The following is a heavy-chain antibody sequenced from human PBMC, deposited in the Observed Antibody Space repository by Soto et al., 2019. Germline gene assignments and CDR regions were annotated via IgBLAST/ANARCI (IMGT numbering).Heavy chain of an antibody. Sequence: GGSLRLSCVASGFPFSSYAMSWVRQTPGKGLEWVSGISGSGGRTYYADSVKGRFTISRDNSNNTLSLQMHVLRVEDTAVYFCAKGGYYSLFDIWGQGTMVTVSS. CDR2: ISGSGGRT. V-gene: IGHV3-23*01. CDR1: GFPFSSYA. CDR3: AKGGYYSLFDI. J-gene: IGHJ3*02. D-gene: IGHD3-16*01.